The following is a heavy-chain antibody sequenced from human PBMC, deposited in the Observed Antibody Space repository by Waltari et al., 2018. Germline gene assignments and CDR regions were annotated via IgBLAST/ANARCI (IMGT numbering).Heavy chain of an antibody. Sequence: QVQLVQSGAEVKKPGASVKVSCKASGYTFTGYYMHWVRQAPGQGLEWMGRINPNSGGTNYAQKLQGRVTITADESTSTAYMELSSLRSEDTAVYYCARGYSSSSGNYYGMDVWGQGP. CDR2: INPNSGGT. D-gene: IGHD6-6*01. V-gene: IGHV1-2*06. CDR3: ARGYSSSSGNYYGMDV. CDR1: GYTFTGYY. J-gene: IGHJ6*02.